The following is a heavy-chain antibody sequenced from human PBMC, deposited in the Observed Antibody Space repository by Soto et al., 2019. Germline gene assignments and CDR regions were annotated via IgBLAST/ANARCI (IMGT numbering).Heavy chain of an antibody. D-gene: IGHD3-22*01. CDR2: IIPIFGTA. CDR3: AAGYYDSSGYYPRGHYFDY. V-gene: IGHV1-69*01. CDR1: TGTFSSYA. Sequence: SVTVSCTPSTGTFSSYAISWVRQAPGQGLDWMGGIIPIFGTASYAQKFQGRVTITADESTSTAYMELSSLRSEDTAVYYCAAGYYDSSGYYPRGHYFDYWGQGTLVTVSS. J-gene: IGHJ4*02.